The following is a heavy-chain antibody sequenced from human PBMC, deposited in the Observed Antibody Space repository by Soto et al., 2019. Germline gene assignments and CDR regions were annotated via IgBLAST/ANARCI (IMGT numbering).Heavy chain of an antibody. CDR2: IYYSGST. CDR1: GGSISSSSYY. CDR3: ASPGYSYGYGADSSGYPLDY. D-gene: IGHD5-18*01. J-gene: IGHJ4*02. V-gene: IGHV4-39*01. Sequence: SETLSLTCTVSGGSISSSSYYWGWIRQPPGKGLEWIGSIYYSGSTYYNPSLKSRVTISVDTSKNQFSLKLSSVTAADTAVYYCASPGYSYGYGADSSGYPLDYWGQGTLVTVSS.